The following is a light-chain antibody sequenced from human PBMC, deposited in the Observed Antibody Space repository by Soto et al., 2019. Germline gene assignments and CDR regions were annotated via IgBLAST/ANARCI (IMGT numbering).Light chain of an antibody. CDR1: QSISNH. CDR3: QQSYSSPPT. CDR2: AAS. J-gene: IGKJ1*01. Sequence: DIQMTQYPSSLSASVEDRVIITCRASQSISNHLNWYQQKPGKAPKLLIFAASSLQSGVPSRFSGSRSGPDFTLTISSLQPEDFATYYCQQSYSSPPTFGQGTKWISN. V-gene: IGKV1-39*01.